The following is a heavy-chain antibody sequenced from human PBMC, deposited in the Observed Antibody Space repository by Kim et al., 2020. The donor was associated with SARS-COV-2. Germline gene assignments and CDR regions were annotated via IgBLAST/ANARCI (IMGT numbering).Heavy chain of an antibody. V-gene: IGHV3-23*01. J-gene: IGHJ4*02. D-gene: IGHD3-16*01. CDR3: AKQLGCTPTKRHFDR. CDR2: ISGSGTTT. CDR1: GFTFSVYD. Sequence: GGSLRLSCAASGFTFSVYDMTWVRQAPGKGLDWVSIISGSGTTTIYADSVKGRFTISRDNSKNTVYLQMNSLRVEDTAVYYCAKQLGCTPTKRHFDRWGQGTLVIVSS.